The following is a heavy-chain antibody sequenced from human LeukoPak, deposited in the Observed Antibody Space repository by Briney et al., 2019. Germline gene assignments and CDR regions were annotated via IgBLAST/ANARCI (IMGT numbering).Heavy chain of an antibody. CDR3: ARGTTVQTTMVRGVIEV. D-gene: IGHD3-10*01. CDR1: GGSFSGYY. CDR2: IYYSGST. Sequence: SSETLSLTCAVYGGSFSGYYWSWIRQPPGKGLEWIGSIYYSGSTYYNPSLKSRVTISVDTSKNQFSLKLSSVTAADTAVYYCARGTTVQTTMVRGVIEVWGQGTLVTVSS. V-gene: IGHV4-34*01. J-gene: IGHJ4*02.